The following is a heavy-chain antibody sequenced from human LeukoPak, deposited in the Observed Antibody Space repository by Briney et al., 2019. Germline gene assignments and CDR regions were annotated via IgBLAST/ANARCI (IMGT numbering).Heavy chain of an antibody. CDR2: IYYSGST. Sequence: SGTLSLTCTVSGGSISSYYWSWIRQPPGKGLEWIGYIYYSGSTNYNPSLKSRVTISVDTSKNQFSLKLSSVTAADTAVYYCARDVYYYDSSGYYLNWFDPWGQGTLVTVSS. D-gene: IGHD3-22*01. CDR1: GGSISSYY. V-gene: IGHV4-59*01. CDR3: ARDVYYYDSSGYYLNWFDP. J-gene: IGHJ5*02.